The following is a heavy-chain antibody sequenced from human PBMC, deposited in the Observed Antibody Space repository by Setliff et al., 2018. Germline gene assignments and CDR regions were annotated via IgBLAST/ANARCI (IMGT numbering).Heavy chain of an antibody. D-gene: IGHD3-10*01. J-gene: IGHJ3*02. CDR1: GYTFTSYA. CDR3: ARNYYGSGSYWDAFDI. V-gene: IGHV7-4-1*02. Sequence: ASVKVSCKASGYTFTSYAMNWVRQTPGQGLEWMGWINTNTGNPTYAQGFTGRFVFSLDTSVSPAYLQISSLKAEDTAVYYCARNYYGSGSYWDAFDIWGQGTMVTVSS. CDR2: INTNTGNP.